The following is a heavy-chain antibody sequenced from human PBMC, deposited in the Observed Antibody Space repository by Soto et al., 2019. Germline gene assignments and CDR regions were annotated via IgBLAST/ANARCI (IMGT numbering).Heavy chain of an antibody. J-gene: IGHJ4*02. CDR1: GYSFTSYA. Sequence: ASVKVSCKASGYSFTSYAMHWVRQAPGQRLEWMGWINAGNLNTKYSQKFQGRVTITRDTSASTAYMELSSLRSEDTAVYYCARSDYDFWSGYYLDYWGQGTLVTVSP. CDR3: ARSDYDFWSGYYLDY. CDR2: INAGNLNT. D-gene: IGHD3-3*01. V-gene: IGHV1-3*01.